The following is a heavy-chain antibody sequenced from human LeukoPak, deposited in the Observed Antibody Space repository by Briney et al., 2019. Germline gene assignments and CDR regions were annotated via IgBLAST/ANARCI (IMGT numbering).Heavy chain of an antibody. J-gene: IGHJ4*02. CDR2: IYTSGST. Sequence: PSETLSLTCTVSGGSISSYYWSWIWQPAGKGLEWIGRIYTSGSTNYNPSLKSRVTMSVDTSKNQFSLKLSSVTAADTAVYYCARDHYDYVWGSYRWLAFDYWGQGTLVTVSS. D-gene: IGHD3-16*02. CDR3: ARDHYDYVWGSYRWLAFDY. CDR1: GGSISSYY. V-gene: IGHV4-4*07.